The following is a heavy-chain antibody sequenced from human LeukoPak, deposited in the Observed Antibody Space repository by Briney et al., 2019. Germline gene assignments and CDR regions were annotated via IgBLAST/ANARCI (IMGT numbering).Heavy chain of an antibody. D-gene: IGHD2-21*01. CDR3: ARGPTLIWRYYFDY. Sequence: GASVKVSCKASGGTFSSYAISWVRQAPGQGLEWMGGIIPIFGTANYAQKFQGRVMITTDESTSTAYMELSSLRSEDTAVYYCARGPTLIWRYYFDYWGQGTLVTVSS. CDR1: GGTFSSYA. V-gene: IGHV1-69*05. J-gene: IGHJ4*02. CDR2: IIPIFGTA.